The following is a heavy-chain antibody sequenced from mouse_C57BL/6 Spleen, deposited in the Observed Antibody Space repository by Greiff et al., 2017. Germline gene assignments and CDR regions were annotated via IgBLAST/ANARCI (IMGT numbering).Heavy chain of an antibody. J-gene: IGHJ3*01. CDR1: GYTFTSYW. Sequence: VQLQQSGTELVKPGASVKLSCKASGYTFTSYWMRWVKQRPGQGLEWIGNINPSNGGTNYNEKFKSKATLTVDKSSSTAYMQLSSLTSEDSAVYYCARGDYSNSAWFAYWGQGTLVTVSA. D-gene: IGHD2-5*01. CDR3: ARGDYSNSAWFAY. CDR2: INPSNGGT. V-gene: IGHV1-53*01.